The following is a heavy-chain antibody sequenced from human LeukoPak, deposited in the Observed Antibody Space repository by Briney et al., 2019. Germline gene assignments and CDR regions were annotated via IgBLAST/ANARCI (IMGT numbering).Heavy chain of an antibody. CDR2: TNPSGGST. Sequence: ASVKVSCKASGYTFTGYYMHWVRQAPGQGLEWMGITNPSGGSTSYAQKFQGRVTMTRDTSTSTVYMELSSLRSEDTAVYYCARFGAVAGLNDYWGQGTLVTVSS. CDR1: GYTFTGYY. D-gene: IGHD6-19*01. CDR3: ARFGAVAGLNDY. J-gene: IGHJ4*02. V-gene: IGHV1-46*01.